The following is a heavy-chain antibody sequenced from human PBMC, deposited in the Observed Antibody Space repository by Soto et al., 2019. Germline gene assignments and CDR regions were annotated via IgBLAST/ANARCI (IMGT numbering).Heavy chain of an antibody. Sequence: EVQLVESGGAVVQPGGSLRLSCAASGFTFDDFSMHWVRQAPGKGLEWVSLIGRDGIYTYYADSVKGRFTISRDNSKNSRYLQMNSLTTEDTAFYFCAKEKHDASWTSFDYWGQGTLVTVSS. D-gene: IGHD2-2*01. CDR3: AKEKHDASWTSFDY. CDR2: IGRDGIYT. J-gene: IGHJ4*02. CDR1: GFTFDDFS. V-gene: IGHV3-43*01.